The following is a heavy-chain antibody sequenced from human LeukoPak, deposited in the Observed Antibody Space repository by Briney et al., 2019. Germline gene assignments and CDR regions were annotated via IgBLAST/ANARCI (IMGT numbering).Heavy chain of an antibody. Sequence: GGSLRLSGAASGFTFSSYAMSWVRQAPGKGREWVSAISGSGGSTYYADSVKGGFTISRDNSKNTLYLQMNSLRAEDTAVYSCAKNSGSYAAFDYWGQGTLVTVSS. J-gene: IGHJ4*02. CDR1: GFTFSSYA. D-gene: IGHD1-26*01. V-gene: IGHV3-23*01. CDR3: AKNSGSYAAFDY. CDR2: ISGSGGST.